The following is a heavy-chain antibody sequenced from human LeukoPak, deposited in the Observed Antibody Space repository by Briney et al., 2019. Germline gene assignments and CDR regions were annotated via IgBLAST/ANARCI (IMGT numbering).Heavy chain of an antibody. CDR3: ARDGYCSSTSCHFDY. CDR1: GFTFSNYA. D-gene: IGHD2-2*03. Sequence: GGSLRLSCAASGFTFSNYAMSWVRQAPGKGLEWVGVIWYDGSNKYYADSVKGRFTISRDNSKNTLYLQMNSLRAEDTAVYYCARDGYCSSTSCHFDYWGQGTLVTVSS. V-gene: IGHV3-33*08. J-gene: IGHJ4*02. CDR2: IWYDGSNK.